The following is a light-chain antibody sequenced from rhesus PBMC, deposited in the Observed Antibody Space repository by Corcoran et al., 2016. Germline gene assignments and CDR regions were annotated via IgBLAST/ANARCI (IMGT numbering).Light chain of an antibody. CDR1: QSISSW. Sequence: DIQMTQSPSSLSASVGDTVTITCRASQSISSWLDWYQPKPGKAPKLLSYKASSLKSGVPSRFIVSGSRTDFTLTNRSLQPEDFATYYDLHSSSSPWTFGQGTKVEIK. CDR2: KAS. V-gene: IGKV1-22*01. J-gene: IGKJ1*01. CDR3: LHSSSSPWT.